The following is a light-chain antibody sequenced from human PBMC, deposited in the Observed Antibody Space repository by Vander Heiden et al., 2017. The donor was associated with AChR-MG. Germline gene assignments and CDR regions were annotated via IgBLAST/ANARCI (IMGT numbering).Light chain of an antibody. CDR3: QSYDTSLSGYV. CDR2: ANN. CDR1: SSNIGAGYD. V-gene: IGLV1-40*01. Sequence: QSVLTQPPPVSGAPGQRVPISCTGSSSNIGAGYDVQWYQQLPGTVPKLLIYANNNRPSGVPDRFSGSKSGTSASLAITGLQAEDETDYYCQSYDTSLSGYVFGSGTKVTVL. J-gene: IGLJ1*01.